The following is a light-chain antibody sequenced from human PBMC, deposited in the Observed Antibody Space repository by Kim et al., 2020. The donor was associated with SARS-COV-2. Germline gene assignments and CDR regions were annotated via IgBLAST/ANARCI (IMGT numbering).Light chain of an antibody. CDR3: CSYTYTKTYV. CDR1: SSDVASYKY. V-gene: IGLV2-14*03. CDR2: DVI. Sequence: PSITISCTGTSSDVASYKYVSWYQQHPGNAPKLIIFDVINRAPGVSSRFSGSKSGNTASLTISGLQAEDEADYYCCSYTYTKTYVFGTGTKVTVL. J-gene: IGLJ1*01.